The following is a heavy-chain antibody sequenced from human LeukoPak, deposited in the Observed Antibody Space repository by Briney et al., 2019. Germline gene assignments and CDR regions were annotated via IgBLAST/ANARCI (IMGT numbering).Heavy chain of an antibody. D-gene: IGHD3-10*01. V-gene: IGHV4-34*01. J-gene: IGHJ5*02. CDR3: ARGYGSGSYIWFDP. CDR2: INHSGST. Sequence: SETLSLTCAVYGGSFSDYYWSWIRQPPGKGLEWIGKINHSGSTNSNPSLKSRVTISVDTSKNQFSLKLSSVTAADTAVYYCARGYGSGSYIWFDPWSQGTLVTVSS. CDR1: GGSFSDYY.